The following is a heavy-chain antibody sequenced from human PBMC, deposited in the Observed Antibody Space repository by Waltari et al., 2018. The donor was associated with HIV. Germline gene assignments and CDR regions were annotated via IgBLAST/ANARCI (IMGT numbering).Heavy chain of an antibody. D-gene: IGHD4-4*01. J-gene: IGHJ3*02. V-gene: IGHV4-39*01. CDR1: GGSISSSSYY. CDR2: IYYSGST. Sequence: QLQLQESGPGLVKPSETLSLTCTVSGGSISSSSYYWGWIRQPPGKGLEWIGSIYYSGSTYYNPSLKSRVTISVDTSKNQFSLKLSSVTAADTAVYYCARLDLYSNYAGGIRNDAFDIWGQGTMVTVSS. CDR3: ARLDLYSNYAGGIRNDAFDI.